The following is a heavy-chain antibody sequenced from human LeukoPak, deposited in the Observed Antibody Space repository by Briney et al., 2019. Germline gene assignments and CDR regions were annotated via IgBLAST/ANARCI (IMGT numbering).Heavy chain of an antibody. CDR1: GGSISSGGYS. D-gene: IGHD4-23*01. V-gene: IGHV4-30-2*01. Sequence: PSQTLSLTCAVSGGSISSGGYSWSWIRQPPGKGLEWIGYIYHNGSTYYNPSLKSRVTISVDRSKNQFSLKLSSVTAADTAVYYCARGDPTTVVPYFDYWGQGTLVTVSS. J-gene: IGHJ4*02. CDR2: IYHNGST. CDR3: ARGDPTTVVPYFDY.